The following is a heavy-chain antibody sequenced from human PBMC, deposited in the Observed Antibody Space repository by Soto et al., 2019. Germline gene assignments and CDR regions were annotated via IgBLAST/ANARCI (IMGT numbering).Heavy chain of an antibody. J-gene: IGHJ5*02. CDR1: GYSFTSYW. CDR2: IDPSDSYT. CDR3: ARHKAFYYDNSGA. Sequence: PGESLKFSCKGAGYSFTSYWISWVGQMPGKGLGCVGRIDPSDSYTNYSPSFQGHGTMSADKSINTAYLQWSSLKASDSAMYYCARHKAFYYDNSGAWGQGSLVTVSS. V-gene: IGHV5-10-1*01. D-gene: IGHD3-22*01.